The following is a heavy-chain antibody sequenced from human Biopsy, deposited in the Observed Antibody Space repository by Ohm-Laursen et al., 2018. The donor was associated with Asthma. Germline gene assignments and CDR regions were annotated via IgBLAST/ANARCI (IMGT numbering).Heavy chain of an antibody. CDR1: GFVFSQCG. V-gene: IGHV3-30*18. Sequence: SLRLSCAAAGFVFSQCGMHWVRQGPGKGLEWVAFASSDGHDKFYEDSVKGRFTISRDNSKNTLYLQMDSLRTEDTAVYYCAKRRGYSGHDNDYWGQGTLVIVSS. J-gene: IGHJ4*02. CDR2: ASSDGHDK. CDR3: AKRRGYSGHDNDY. D-gene: IGHD5-12*01.